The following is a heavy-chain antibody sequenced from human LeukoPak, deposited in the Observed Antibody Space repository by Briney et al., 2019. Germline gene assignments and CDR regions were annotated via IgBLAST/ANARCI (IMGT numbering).Heavy chain of an antibody. J-gene: IGHJ4*02. CDR1: GFTFSSYA. Sequence: SGGSLRLSCAASGFTFSSYAMHWVRQAPGKGLEWVAVISYDGSNKYYADSVKGRFTISRDNSKNTLYLQMNSLRAEDTAVYYCARVVSPGYYFDYWGQGTLVTVSS. CDR3: ARVVSPGYYFDY. D-gene: IGHD1-14*01. CDR2: ISYDGSNK. V-gene: IGHV3-30*01.